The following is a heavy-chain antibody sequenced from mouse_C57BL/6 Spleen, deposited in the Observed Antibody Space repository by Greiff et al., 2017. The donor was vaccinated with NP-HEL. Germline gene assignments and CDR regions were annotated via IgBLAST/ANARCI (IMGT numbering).Heavy chain of an antibody. Sequence: EVQLQQSGPELVKPGASVKISCKASGYTFTDYYMNWVKQSHGKSLEWIGDINPNNGGTSYNQKFKGKATLTVDKSSSTAYMELRSLTSEDSAVYYCARRAYGSSRDAMDYWGQGTSVTVSS. V-gene: IGHV1-26*01. CDR2: INPNNGGT. CDR3: ARRAYGSSRDAMDY. CDR1: GYTFTDYY. D-gene: IGHD1-1*01. J-gene: IGHJ4*01.